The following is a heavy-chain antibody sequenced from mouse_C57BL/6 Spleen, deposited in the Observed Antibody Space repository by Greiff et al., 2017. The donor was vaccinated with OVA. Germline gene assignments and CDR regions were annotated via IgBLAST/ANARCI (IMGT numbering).Heavy chain of an antibody. Sequence: VQLQQSGAELVRPGASVTLSCKASGYTFTDYDMNWVKQRPGHGLEWIGAIDPDTGGTAYNQKFKGKATLTVDKSSSTAYMQLRSLTSEDSAVYYCTRELSFSYWGQGTLVTVSS. J-gene: IGHJ3*01. CDR1: GYTFTDYD. V-gene: IGHV1-15*01. D-gene: IGHD1-1*01. CDR2: IDPDTGGT. CDR3: TRELSFSY.